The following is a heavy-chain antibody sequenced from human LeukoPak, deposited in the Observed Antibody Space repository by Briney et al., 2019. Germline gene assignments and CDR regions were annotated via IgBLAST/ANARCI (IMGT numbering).Heavy chain of an antibody. D-gene: IGHD6-13*01. Sequence: PGGSLRLSGAASGFTFSSYSMNWVRQAPGKGLEWVSSISSSSSYIYYADSVKGRFTISRDNAKNSLYLQMNSLRAEDTAVYYCARDGPRLYGKQLAYWGQGTLVTVSS. J-gene: IGHJ4*02. CDR1: GFTFSSYS. CDR3: ARDGPRLYGKQLAY. V-gene: IGHV3-21*01. CDR2: ISSSSSYI.